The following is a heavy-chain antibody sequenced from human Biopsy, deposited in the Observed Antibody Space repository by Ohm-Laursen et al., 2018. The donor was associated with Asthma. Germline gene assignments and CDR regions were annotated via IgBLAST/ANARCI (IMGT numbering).Heavy chain of an antibody. CDR3: ARGPELDV. CDR1: PGSFSGFF. J-gene: IGHJ6*02. V-gene: IGHV4-34*01. CDR2: TNERGVT. Sequence: SVTLSLTCDVYPGSFSGFFWTWIRPSPGKGLEWIGETNERGVTNNNPSLKSRVIISIDTYWNRVSLKLASVTAADTAVYYCARGPELDVWGQGTTVTVSS.